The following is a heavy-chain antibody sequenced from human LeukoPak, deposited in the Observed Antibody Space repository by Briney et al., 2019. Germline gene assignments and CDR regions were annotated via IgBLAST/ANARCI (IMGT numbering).Heavy chain of an antibody. CDR3: ARDRKGNYYDSSGYMAYYFDY. CDR1: EFTFSSYW. D-gene: IGHD3-22*01. CDR2: IKQDGSEK. J-gene: IGHJ4*02. V-gene: IGHV3-7*01. Sequence: GGSLRLSCAASEFTFSSYWMSWVRQAPGKGLEWVANIKQDGSEKYYVDSVKGRSTISRDNAKNSLYLKMNSLRAEDTAVYYCARDRKGNYYDSSGYMAYYFDYWGQGTLVTVSS.